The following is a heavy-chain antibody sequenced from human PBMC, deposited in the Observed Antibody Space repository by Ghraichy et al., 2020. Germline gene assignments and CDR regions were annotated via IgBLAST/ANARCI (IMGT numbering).Heavy chain of an antibody. D-gene: IGHD4-17*01. J-gene: IGHJ4*02. Sequence: AGSLRLSCAASGFTFSSYSMNWVRQAPGKGLEWVSSISSSSSYIYYADSVKGRFTISRDNAKNSLYLQMNSLRAEDTAVYYCARGVDYGDYRVDYWGQGTLVTVSS. V-gene: IGHV3-21*01. CDR1: GFTFSSYS. CDR2: ISSSSSYI. CDR3: ARGVDYGDYRVDY.